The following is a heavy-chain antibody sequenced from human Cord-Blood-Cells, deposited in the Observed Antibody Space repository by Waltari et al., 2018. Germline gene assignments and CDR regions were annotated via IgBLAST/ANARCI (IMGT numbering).Heavy chain of an antibody. CDR3: AREFWSGSNAFDI. D-gene: IGHD3-3*01. J-gene: IGHJ3*02. CDR1: GYTFTGYY. Sequence: QVQLVQSGAEVKKPGASVKVSCKASGYTFTGYYMHWVRQAPGQGLEWKVWINPNSGGTHYAQKFEGWVTMTRNTSISTAYMELSRLRSDDTAVYYCAREFWSGSNAFDIWGQGTMVTVSS. V-gene: IGHV1-2*04. CDR2: INPNSGGT.